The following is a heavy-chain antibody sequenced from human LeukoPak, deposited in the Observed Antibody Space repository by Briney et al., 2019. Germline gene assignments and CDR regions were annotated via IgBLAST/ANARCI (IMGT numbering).Heavy chain of an antibody. CDR3: ARGGSIVGATPHDTFDI. Sequence: PSETLSLTCTGSGGAISFYYWSWIRQPPGKGLDWIAYMYYSGSTNYNPSLKSRVSISVDTSKNQFSLKLTSVTAADTAVYYCARGGSIVGATPHDTFDIWGQGTMVTVSS. D-gene: IGHD1-26*01. CDR2: MYYSGST. CDR1: GGAISFYY. V-gene: IGHV4-59*01. J-gene: IGHJ3*02.